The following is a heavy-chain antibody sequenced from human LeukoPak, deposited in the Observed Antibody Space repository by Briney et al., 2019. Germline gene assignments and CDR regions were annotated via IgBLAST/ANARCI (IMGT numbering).Heavy chain of an antibody. J-gene: IGHJ6*03. CDR2: IYYSGST. Sequence: SETLSLTCTVSGGSISSSSYYWGWIRQPPGKGLEWIGSIYYSGSTYYNPSLKSRVTISVDTSKNQFSLKLSSVTAAGTAVYYCASINWNYAYAYYYYMDVWGKGTTVTVSS. CDR3: ASINWNYAYAYYYYMDV. D-gene: IGHD1-7*01. V-gene: IGHV4-39*07. CDR1: GGSISSSSYY.